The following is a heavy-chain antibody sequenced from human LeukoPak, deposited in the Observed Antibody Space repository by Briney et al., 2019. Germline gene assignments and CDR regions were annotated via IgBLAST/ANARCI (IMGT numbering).Heavy chain of an antibody. CDR3: AKDLRGFYGSGSV. D-gene: IGHD3-10*01. CDR1: GFTFSAYA. CDR2: ISGSGGGT. Sequence: SGGSLRLSCAASGFTFSAYAMSWVRQAPGKGLEWVSDISGSGGGTFYAGSGKGRFTISRDNSKNTLYLQMNSLRAEDTAVHYCAKDLRGFYGSGSVWGQGTTVTVSS. J-gene: IGHJ6*02. V-gene: IGHV3-23*01.